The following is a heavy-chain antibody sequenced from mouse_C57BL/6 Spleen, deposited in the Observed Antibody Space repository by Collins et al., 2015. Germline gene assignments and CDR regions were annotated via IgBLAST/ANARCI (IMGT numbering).Heavy chain of an antibody. CDR1: GYTFTSYW. Sequence: QVQLQQPGAELVKPGASVKLSCKASGYTFTSYWMHWVKQRPGRGLEWIGRIDPNSGDTKYNRKFKSKATLTVDKPSSTAYMQLSSLTSEDSAVYYCARSLITTVPYAMDYWGQGTSVTVSS. CDR3: ARSLITTVPYAMDY. CDR2: IDPNSGDT. D-gene: IGHD1-1*01. J-gene: IGHJ4*01. V-gene: IGHV1-72*01.